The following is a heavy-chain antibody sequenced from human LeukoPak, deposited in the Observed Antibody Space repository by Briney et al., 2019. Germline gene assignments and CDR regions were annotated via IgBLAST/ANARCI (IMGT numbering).Heavy chain of an antibody. CDR1: GFTFSSYW. D-gene: IGHD6-19*01. CDR2: IKQDGSEK. Sequence: GGSLRLSCAASGFTFSSYWMSWVRQAPGKGLEWVANIKQDGSEKYYVDSVKGRFTISRDNAKNSLYLQMNSLRAEDTALYYCAKGAIAVAGTFYFDYWGQGTLVTVSS. J-gene: IGHJ4*02. V-gene: IGHV3-7*03. CDR3: AKGAIAVAGTFYFDY.